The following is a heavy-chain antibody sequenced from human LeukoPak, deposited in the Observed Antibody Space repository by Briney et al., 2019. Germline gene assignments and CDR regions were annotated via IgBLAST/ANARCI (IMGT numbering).Heavy chain of an antibody. V-gene: IGHV4-38-2*01. CDR1: GYSISSNYC. Sequence: SETLSLTCAVSGYSISSNYCWGWIRQPPGKGLEWIGTIYHSGTTYYNPSLKSRLTISVDTSKNQLSLKLSSVTAADTAVYYCAATPRSAFDYWGRGTLVTVSS. CDR3: AATPRSAFDY. CDR2: IYHSGTT. J-gene: IGHJ4*02.